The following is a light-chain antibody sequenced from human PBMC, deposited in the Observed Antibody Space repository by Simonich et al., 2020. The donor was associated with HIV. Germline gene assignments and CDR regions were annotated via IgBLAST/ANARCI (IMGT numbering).Light chain of an antibody. J-gene: IGKJ1*01. CDR3: QQSYSTPPT. CDR2: AAY. Sequence: DIQMTQSPSSLSASVGNRVTITCRASKSISSYLNWYQQKPGKAPKLLIYAAYSLQSGVPARFSGSGSGTDFTLTISSLQPEDFATYYCQQSYSTPPTFGQGTKVEIK. V-gene: IGKV1-39*01. CDR1: KSISSY.